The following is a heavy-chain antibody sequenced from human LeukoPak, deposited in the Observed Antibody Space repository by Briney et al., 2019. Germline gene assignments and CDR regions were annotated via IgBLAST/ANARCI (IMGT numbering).Heavy chain of an antibody. Sequence: SETLSLTCTVSGGSISSSSYYWGWIRQPPGKGLEWIGSIYYSGSTYYNPSLKSRVTISVDTSKNQFSLKLSSVTAADTAVYYCAREGIEMATIGGFDYWGQGTLVTVSS. D-gene: IGHD5-24*01. V-gene: IGHV4-39*07. CDR1: GGSISSSSYY. CDR3: AREGIEMATIGGFDY. J-gene: IGHJ4*02. CDR2: IYYSGST.